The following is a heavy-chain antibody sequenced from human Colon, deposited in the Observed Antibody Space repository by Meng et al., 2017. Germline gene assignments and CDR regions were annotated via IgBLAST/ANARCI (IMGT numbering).Heavy chain of an antibody. Sequence: GGSLRLSCAASGFTFSNYDRSWVRQAPGKGLEWVSNIRTSGETYYADSVRGRFTISRDNSKNILYLQMNSLTTADTALYYCAKGGGSSWYLYWGQGTLVTVSS. D-gene: IGHD6-13*01. CDR1: GFTFSNYD. V-gene: IGHV3-23*01. J-gene: IGHJ4*02. CDR2: IRTSGET. CDR3: AKGGGSSWYLY.